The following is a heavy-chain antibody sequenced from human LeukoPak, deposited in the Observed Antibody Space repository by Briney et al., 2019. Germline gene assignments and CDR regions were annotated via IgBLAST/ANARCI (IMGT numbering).Heavy chain of an antibody. J-gene: IGHJ4*02. Sequence: GASVKVSCKASGYTFTSYDINWVRQAPGQGLEWMGWMNPNSGNTGYAQKFQGRVTMTRNTSISTAYIELSSLRSDDTAVYYCASARAAIVPHGVYFVYWGQGTLVTVSS. CDR2: MNPNSGNT. CDR3: ASARAAIVPHGVYFVY. CDR1: GYTFTSYD. V-gene: IGHV1-8*01. D-gene: IGHD2-2*01.